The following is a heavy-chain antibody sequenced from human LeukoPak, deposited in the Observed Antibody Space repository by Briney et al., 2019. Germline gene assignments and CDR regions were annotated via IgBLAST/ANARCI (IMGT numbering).Heavy chain of an antibody. J-gene: IGHJ4*02. Sequence: SETLSLTCAVYGGSFSGYYWSWIRQPPGKGLEWIGEINHSGSTNYNPSLKSRVTISVDTSKNQFSLKLSSVTAADTAVYYCARAQQLTVHIDYWGQGTLVTVSS. V-gene: IGHV4-34*01. CDR3: ARAQQLTVHIDY. CDR1: GGSFSGYY. CDR2: INHSGST. D-gene: IGHD6-13*01.